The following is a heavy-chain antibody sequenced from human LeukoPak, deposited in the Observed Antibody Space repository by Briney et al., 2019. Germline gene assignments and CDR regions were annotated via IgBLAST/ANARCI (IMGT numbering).Heavy chain of an antibody. Sequence: SETLSLTCTVSGGSISSSSYYWGWIRQPPGKGLEWIGSIYYSGSTYYNPSLKSRVTISVDRSKNQFSLTLSPVTAADTAVYYCARDVRRDYYDSSGYPSYFDLWGRGTLVTVSS. CDR3: ARDVRRDYYDSSGYPSYFDL. V-gene: IGHV4-39*07. CDR1: GGSISSSSYY. J-gene: IGHJ2*01. D-gene: IGHD3-22*01. CDR2: IYYSGST.